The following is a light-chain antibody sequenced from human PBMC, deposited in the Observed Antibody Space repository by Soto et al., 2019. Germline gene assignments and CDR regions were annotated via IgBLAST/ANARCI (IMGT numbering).Light chain of an antibody. CDR2: GNS. CDR1: SSNIGAGYD. V-gene: IGLV1-40*01. CDR3: QTWGTGFQF. Sequence: QSVLTQPPSVSGAPGQRVTISCTGSSSNIGAGYDVHWYQQLPGTAPKLLIYGNSNRPSGVPDRFSGSKSGTSASLAITGLQAEDEADYYCQTWGTGFQFFGGGTKLTVL. J-gene: IGLJ2*01.